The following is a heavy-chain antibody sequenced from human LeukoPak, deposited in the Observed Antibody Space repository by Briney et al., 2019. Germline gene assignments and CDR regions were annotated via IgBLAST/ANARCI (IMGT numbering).Heavy chain of an antibody. J-gene: IGHJ6*03. CDR1: GYTFTSYG. Sequence: ASVKVSCKASGYTFTSYGISWVRQAPGQGLEWMGWISAYNGNTNYAQKLQGRVTMSTDTSTSTAYMELRSLRSDDTAVYYCARSLSTYYYDSSGYFNYYYYMDVWGKGTTVTVSS. V-gene: IGHV1-18*01. D-gene: IGHD3-22*01. CDR2: ISAYNGNT. CDR3: ARSLSTYYYDSSGYFNYYYYMDV.